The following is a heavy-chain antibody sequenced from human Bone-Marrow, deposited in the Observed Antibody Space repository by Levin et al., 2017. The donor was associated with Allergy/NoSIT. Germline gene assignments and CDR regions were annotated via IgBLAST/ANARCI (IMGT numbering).Heavy chain of an antibody. D-gene: IGHD3-10*01. Sequence: GESLKISCAASGFTFSSYWMSWVRQAPGKGLEWVANIKQDGSEKYYVDSVKGRFTISRDNAKNSLYLQMNSLRAEDTAMYYCAREQGVIMYYFYDYMDVWGKGTTVTVSS. V-gene: IGHV3-7*03. CDR1: GFTFSSYW. CDR2: IKQDGSEK. CDR3: AREQGVIMYYFYDYMDV. J-gene: IGHJ6*03.